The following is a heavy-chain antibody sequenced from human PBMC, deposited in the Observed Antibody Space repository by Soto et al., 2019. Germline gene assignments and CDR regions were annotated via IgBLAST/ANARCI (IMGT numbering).Heavy chain of an antibody. V-gene: IGHV3-7*05. J-gene: IGHJ3*02. CDR1: GFSLSNYW. CDR2: MRYDGSRE. CDR3: ARDANYRDNSGSYYDVFDI. Sequence: EVQLVESGGGLVQPGGSLRLSCAASGFSLSNYWMIWARQAPGKGLEWVANMRYDGSREDYVDSVKGRFTISRDNAQNSLYLQMNSLTAEDTAVYFCARDANYRDNSGSYYDVFDIWGQGTMVTVSS. D-gene: IGHD3-22*01.